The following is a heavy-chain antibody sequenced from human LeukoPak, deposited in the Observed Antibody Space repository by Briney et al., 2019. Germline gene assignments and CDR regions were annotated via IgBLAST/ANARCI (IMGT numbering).Heavy chain of an antibody. CDR2: IYTSGST. CDR3: ARVSYDSSGYYYSYAFDI. J-gene: IGHJ3*02. CDR1: GGSISSYY. Sequence: SETLSLTCTVSGGSISSYYWSWIRQPAGKGQEWIGRIYTSGSTNYNPSLKSRVTMSVDTSKNQFSLKLSSVTAADAAVYYCARVSYDSSGYYYSYAFDIWGQGTMVTVSS. V-gene: IGHV4-4*07. D-gene: IGHD3-22*01.